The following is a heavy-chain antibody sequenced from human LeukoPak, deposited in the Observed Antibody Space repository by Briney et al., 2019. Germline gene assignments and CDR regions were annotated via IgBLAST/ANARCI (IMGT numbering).Heavy chain of an antibody. CDR3: AKGSNYDFWSGYYDY. V-gene: IGHV3-23*01. Sequence: PGGSLRLSCAASGFSFSNYVMSWVRQAPGKGLEWVSAISDGGGYTYYADSVKGRFTISRDNSKKTLYLQMNSLRAEDTAVYYCAKGSNYDFWSGYYDYWGQGTQVTVSS. CDR2: ISDGGGYT. D-gene: IGHD3-3*01. J-gene: IGHJ4*02. CDR1: GFSFSNYV.